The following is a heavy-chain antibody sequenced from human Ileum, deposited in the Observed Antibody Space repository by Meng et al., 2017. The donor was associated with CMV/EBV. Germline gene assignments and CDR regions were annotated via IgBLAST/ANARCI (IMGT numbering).Heavy chain of an antibody. CDR3: ARDTQRRYSSSSPRDFDY. CDR2: ISPYNGDT. Sequence: ASVKVSCKASGYTFAASYMHWVRQAPGQGLEWTGWISPYNGDTNSAQKVQDRVTMTTDTSTSTAYLELRSLSSDDTAVYYCARDTQRRYSSSSPRDFDYWGRGTVDTVSS. D-gene: IGHD6-6*01. CDR1: GYTFAASY. V-gene: IGHV1-18*01. J-gene: IGHJ4*02.